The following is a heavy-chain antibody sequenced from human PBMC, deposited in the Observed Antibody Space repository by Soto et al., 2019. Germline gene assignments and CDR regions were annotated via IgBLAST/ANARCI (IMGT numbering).Heavy chain of an antibody. CDR3: AQNGEATIRVGFDD. CDR2: ITGNGGNT. D-gene: IGHD5-12*01. J-gene: IGHJ4*02. CDR1: GFTFSTYA. Sequence: VQLLESGGGLVQPGGSLRLSCAASGFTFSTYAMNWVRQAPGKGPEWVSTITGNGGNTYYADSVKGRFTISSDNSKNTLHLQMNGLRVEDTAVYYCAQNGEATIRVGFDDWGPGSLVTVSS. V-gene: IGHV3-23*01.